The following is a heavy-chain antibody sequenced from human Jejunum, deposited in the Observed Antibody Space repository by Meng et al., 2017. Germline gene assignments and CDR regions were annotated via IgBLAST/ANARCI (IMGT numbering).Heavy chain of an antibody. D-gene: IGHD1-26*01. CDR3: ARDHMGSLDY. CDR1: GGSVSSAGYQ. Sequence: HGQRQESGPGLVRPSETLSLICSVSGGSVSSAGYQWSWIRQPPGKGLEWIGYASTNYNPSLKSRVTISVDTSKNQFSLRLTSVTAADTAVYYCARDHMGSLDYWGQGILVTVSS. J-gene: IGHJ4*02. CDR2: AST. V-gene: IGHV4-61*08.